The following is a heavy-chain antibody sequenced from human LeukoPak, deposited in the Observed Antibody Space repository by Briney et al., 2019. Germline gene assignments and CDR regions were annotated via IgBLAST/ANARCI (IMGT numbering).Heavy chain of an antibody. D-gene: IGHD4-17*01. CDR1: GFTFSSYA. CDR2: ISGSGGST. CDR3: ASWDGYGDYPYYFDY. Sequence: GGSLRLSCAASGFTFSSYAMSWVRQAPGKGLEWVSAISGSGGSTYYADSVKGRFTISRDNYKNTLYLQMNSLRAEDTAVYYCASWDGYGDYPYYFDYWGQGTLVTVSS. J-gene: IGHJ4*02. V-gene: IGHV3-23*01.